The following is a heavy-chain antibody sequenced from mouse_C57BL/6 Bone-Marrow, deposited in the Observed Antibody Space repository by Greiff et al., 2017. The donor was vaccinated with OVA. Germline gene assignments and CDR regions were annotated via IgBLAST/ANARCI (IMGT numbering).Heavy chain of an antibody. J-gene: IGHJ2*01. CDR1: GYTFTSYG. CDR2: IYPRSGNT. V-gene: IGHV1-81*01. CDR3: ARGLTGTSFDY. Sequence: VKLVESGAELARPGASVKLSCKASGYTFTSYGISWVKQRTGQGLEWIGEIYPRSGNTYYNEKFKGKATLTADKSSSTAYMELRSLTSEDSAVYFCARGLTGTSFDYWGQGTTLTVSS. D-gene: IGHD4-1*01.